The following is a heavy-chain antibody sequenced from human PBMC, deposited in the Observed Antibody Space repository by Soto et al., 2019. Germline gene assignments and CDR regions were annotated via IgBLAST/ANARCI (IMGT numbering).Heavy chain of an antibody. D-gene: IGHD3-10*02. Sequence: QVQLVQSGAEVEKPGASVKVSCKASAYTFSSYDINWVRQAPGQGLEWMGWMNPNSGNTGYAQNFQGRVTMTRDNSISTAYRELGSLRFEDTAVNYWASGPHISVTVRGIVWFDTWGQGPLVTVSS. J-gene: IGHJ5*02. CDR2: MNPNSGNT. CDR1: AYTFSSYD. V-gene: IGHV1-8*01. CDR3: ASGPHISVTVRGIVWFDT.